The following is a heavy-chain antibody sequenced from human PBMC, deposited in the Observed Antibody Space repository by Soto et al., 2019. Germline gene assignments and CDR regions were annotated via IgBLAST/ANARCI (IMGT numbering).Heavy chain of an antibody. CDR3: ARDPIAVAGTNY. V-gene: IGHV1-2*02. Sequence: ASVKVSCKASGCTFIGYYMHWVRQAPGQGLEWMGWINPNSGGTNYAQKFQGRVTMTRDTSISTAYMELSRLRSDDTAVYYCARDPIAVAGTNYWGQGTLVTVSS. CDR2: INPNSGGT. CDR1: GCTFIGYY. D-gene: IGHD6-19*01. J-gene: IGHJ4*02.